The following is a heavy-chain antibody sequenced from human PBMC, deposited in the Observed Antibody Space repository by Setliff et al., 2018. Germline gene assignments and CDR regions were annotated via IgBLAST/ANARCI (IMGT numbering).Heavy chain of an antibody. Sequence: GGSLRLSCAASGFTFSTYRMYWVRQVPGKGLEWVAGITWNSDNTGYADSVKGRFTISRDNAKNSVYLQMNSLRAEDTAIYYCATTRVWIPVLDSCGQGTLVTVSS. D-gene: IGHD5-18*01. CDR3: ATTRVWIPVLDS. CDR1: GFTFSTYR. CDR2: ITWNSDNT. V-gene: IGHV3-20*04. J-gene: IGHJ4*02.